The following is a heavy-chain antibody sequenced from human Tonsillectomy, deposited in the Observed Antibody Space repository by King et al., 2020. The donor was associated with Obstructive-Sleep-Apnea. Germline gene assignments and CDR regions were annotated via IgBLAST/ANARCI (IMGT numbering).Heavy chain of an antibody. J-gene: IGHJ5*02. V-gene: IGHV1-46*01. CDR3: ARDIRGSSSGSWWLGP. Sequence: QLVQSGAEVKKPGASVKVSCKASGYSFTSHWMHWVRQAPGQGLEWMGIINPNGGSTSYAQNFQGRITMTRDTSTSTVYMELSSLRSEDAAVYYCARDIRGSSSGSWWLGPWGQGTLVTVSS. CDR2: INPNGGST. D-gene: IGHD3-22*01. CDR1: GYSFTSHW.